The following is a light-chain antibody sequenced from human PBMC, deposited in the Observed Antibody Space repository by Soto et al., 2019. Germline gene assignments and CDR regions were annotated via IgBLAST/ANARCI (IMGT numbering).Light chain of an antibody. CDR1: SHNIGTGYD. Sequence: QSVLTQPPSVSGAPGQRVTISCTGSSHNIGTGYDVHWYQQLPGTAPKLLIYGNSNRPSGVPDRFSGSKSGTSASLAITGVQAEDEADYYCQSYDSSLSGYVFGTGTKLTVL. V-gene: IGLV1-40*01. CDR2: GNS. CDR3: QSYDSSLSGYV. J-gene: IGLJ1*01.